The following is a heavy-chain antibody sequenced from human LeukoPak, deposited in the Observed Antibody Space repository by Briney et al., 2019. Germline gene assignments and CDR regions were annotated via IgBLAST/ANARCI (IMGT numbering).Heavy chain of an antibody. CDR2: IYTSGST. CDR1: GGSISSGSYY. D-gene: IGHD1-7*01. CDR3: ASFWVNWNYTAQH. V-gene: IGHV4-61*02. Sequence: PSETLSLTCTVSGGSISSGSYYWSWIRQPAGKGLEWIGRIYTSGSTNYNPSLKSRVTISVDTSKNQFSLKLSSVTAADTAVYYCASFWVNWNYTAQHWGQGTLVTVSS. J-gene: IGHJ1*01.